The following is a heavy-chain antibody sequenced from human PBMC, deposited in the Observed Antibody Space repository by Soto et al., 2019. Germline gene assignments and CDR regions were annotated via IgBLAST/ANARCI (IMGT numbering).Heavy chain of an antibody. Sequence: QAQLVESGGGLVQPGGSLRLSCAASGFTFSDYYMSWTRQAPGKGLEWISYISNSGTYTNYADSVKGRFTISRDHAKNSLYLRMNGLRAEDTAVYYCVRGRGGDWGQGTLVTVSS. CDR3: VRGRGGD. CDR2: ISNSGTYT. J-gene: IGHJ4*02. V-gene: IGHV3-11*06. D-gene: IGHD3-10*01. CDR1: GFTFSDYY.